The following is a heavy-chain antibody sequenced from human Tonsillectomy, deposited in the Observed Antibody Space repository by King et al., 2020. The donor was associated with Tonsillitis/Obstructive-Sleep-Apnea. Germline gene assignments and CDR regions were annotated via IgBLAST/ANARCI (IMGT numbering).Heavy chain of an antibody. V-gene: IGHV3-33*01. CDR3: ARDYEGDYFDY. CDR2: IWYDGSNK. Sequence: VQLVESGGGVVQPGRSLRLSCAASGFTFSSYGMHWVRQAPGKGLEWVAVIWYDGSNKYYADSVKGRFTISRDNSKNTLYQQMNSLRAEDTAVYYCARDYEGDYFDYWGQGTLVTVSS. CDR1: GFTFSSYG. D-gene: IGHD5-12*01. J-gene: IGHJ4*02.